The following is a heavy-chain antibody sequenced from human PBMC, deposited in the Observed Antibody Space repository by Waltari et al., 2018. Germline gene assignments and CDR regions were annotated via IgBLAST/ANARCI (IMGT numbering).Heavy chain of an antibody. CDR1: GGFIRSYY. J-gene: IGHJ4*02. D-gene: IGHD3-22*01. CDR3: ARFGRGGYWPFDH. V-gene: IGHV4-59*01. CDR2: IYDIGST. Sequence: QVQLQESGPGLVKPSETLSLTCTVSGGFIRSYYWSWIRQSPRKTLEWIGYIYDIGSTKYNPSLNSRVTISVDTSKNQFSLRVSSVTAADTAVYYCARFGRGGYWPFDHWGQGIQVTVSS.